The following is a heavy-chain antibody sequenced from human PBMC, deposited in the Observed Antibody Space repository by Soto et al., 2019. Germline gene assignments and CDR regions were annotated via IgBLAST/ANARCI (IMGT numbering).Heavy chain of an antibody. V-gene: IGHV3-7*03. Sequence: GGSLRLSCVASGFTFTDYHMYWVRQAPGKGLEWVSSIKEDGSVKNYADSVKGRFTVSRDNVKRAMFLQMTSVRADDTAVYFCARDVSSEYASILDVWGRGARVTVSS. CDR3: ARDVSSEYASILDV. CDR1: GFTFTDYH. CDR2: IKEDGSVK. D-gene: IGHD3-3*01. J-gene: IGHJ4*02.